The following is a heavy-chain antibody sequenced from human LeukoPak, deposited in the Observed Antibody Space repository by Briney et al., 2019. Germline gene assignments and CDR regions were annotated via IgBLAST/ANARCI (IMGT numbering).Heavy chain of an antibody. J-gene: IGHJ4*02. D-gene: IGHD3-10*01. CDR3: AREGGYPGAISGSYGVGY. V-gene: IGHV1-46*01. CDR1: GYTFTSYY. CDR2: INPSGGST. Sequence: ASVTVSCKASGYTFTSYYMHWVRQAPGQGLEWMGIINPSGGSTSYPQKFQGRVTMTRDISTRTLYMELSSLRSENTAVYYCAREGGYPGAISGSYGVGYWGQGTLVTVSS.